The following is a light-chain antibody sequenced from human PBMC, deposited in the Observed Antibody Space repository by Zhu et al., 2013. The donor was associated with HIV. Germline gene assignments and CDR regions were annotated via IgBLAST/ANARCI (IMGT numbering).Light chain of an antibody. CDR2: HAS. V-gene: IGKV3-20*01. J-gene: IGKJ3*01. Sequence: EIVLTQSPGTLSVSPGTRATLYCRASQTISNDFLAWYQQRPGQAPRLLIYHASTRATGIPDRFSGSESGTDFTLTISRVEPEDFAVYHCQQYGTSFSFGPGTKVDIK. CDR3: QQYGTSFS. CDR1: QTISNDF.